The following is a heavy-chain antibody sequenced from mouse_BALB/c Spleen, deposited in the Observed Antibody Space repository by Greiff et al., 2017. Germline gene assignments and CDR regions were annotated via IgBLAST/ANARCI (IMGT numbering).Heavy chain of an antibody. D-gene: IGHD2-14*01. CDR3: AREVRRGYYFDY. CDR1: GYSFTGYY. CDR2: INPYNGAT. Sequence: VQLKESGPELVKPGASVKISCKASGYSFTGYYMHWVKQSHVKSLEWIGRINPYNGATSYNQNFKDKASLTVDKSSSTAYMELHSLTSEDSAVYYCAREVRRGYYFDYWGQGTTLTVSS. V-gene: IGHV1-31*01. J-gene: IGHJ2*01.